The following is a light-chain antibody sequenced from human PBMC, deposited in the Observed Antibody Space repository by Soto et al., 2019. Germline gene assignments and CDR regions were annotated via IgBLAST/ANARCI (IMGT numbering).Light chain of an antibody. J-gene: IGKJ1*01. CDR2: DAS. Sequence: EILLTQSPGTLSLSPGERATLSSRASQSVVSSYVAWYQQTPGQAPRLLIYDASSRATGVPDRFSGSGSGTDFTLTISRLEPEDFAVYYCHQYGGSPGTLGQGTKVDIK. V-gene: IGKV3-20*01. CDR1: QSVVSSY. CDR3: HQYGGSPGT.